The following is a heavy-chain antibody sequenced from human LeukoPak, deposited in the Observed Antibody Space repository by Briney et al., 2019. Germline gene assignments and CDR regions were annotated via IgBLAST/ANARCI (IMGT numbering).Heavy chain of an antibody. CDR3: ARGKYGGSYPGFDF. Sequence: ASVKVSCKASGYTFTDYFMHWVRQAPGQGLEWMGWINPKSGGTKYAQKFQGRVTMTRDTSISTAHMELSRLKSDDTAIYSCARGKYGGSYPGFDFWGQGTQVTVSS. J-gene: IGHJ4*02. D-gene: IGHD1-26*01. CDR2: INPKSGGT. V-gene: IGHV1-2*02. CDR1: GYTFTDYF.